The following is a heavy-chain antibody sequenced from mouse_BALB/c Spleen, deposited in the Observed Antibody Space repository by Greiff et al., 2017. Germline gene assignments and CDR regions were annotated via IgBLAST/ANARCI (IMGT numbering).Heavy chain of an antibody. J-gene: IGHJ3*01. CDR2: IDPANGNT. Sequence: EVKLMESGAELVKPGASVKLSCTASGFNIKDTYMHWVKQRPEQGLEWIGRIDPANGNTKYDPKFQGKATITADTSSNTAYLQLSSLTSEDTAVYYCATPQLGLRGFAYWGQGTLVTVSA. CDR1: GFNIKDTY. CDR3: ATPQLGLRGFAY. D-gene: IGHD3-1*01. V-gene: IGHV14-3*02.